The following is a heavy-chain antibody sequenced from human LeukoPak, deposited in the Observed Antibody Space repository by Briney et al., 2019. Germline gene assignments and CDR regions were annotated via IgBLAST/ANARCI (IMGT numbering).Heavy chain of an antibody. CDR2: LNQDGSDK. J-gene: IGHJ5*02. D-gene: IGHD2-2*01. Sequence: GGSLRLSCAASGFRFSSYWMTWVRQAPGKGLEWVANLNQDGSDKKYVDSVKGRFTISRDNAKNSLYLQMNSLRVEDTALYYCARDAYDYASESWGQGTLVTVSS. CDR1: GFRFSSYW. V-gene: IGHV3-7*01. CDR3: ARDAYDYASES.